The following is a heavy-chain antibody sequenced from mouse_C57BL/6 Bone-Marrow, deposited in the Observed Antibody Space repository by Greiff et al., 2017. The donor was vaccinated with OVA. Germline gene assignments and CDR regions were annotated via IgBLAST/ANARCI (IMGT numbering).Heavy chain of an antibody. CDR1: GYTFTSYW. Sequence: QVQLKQSGAELVKPGASVKMSCKASGYTFTSYWITWVKQRPGQGLEWIGDIYPGSGSTNYNEKFKSKATLTVDTSSSTAYMQLSSLTSEDSAVYYCARWLLRFWYFDVWGTGTTVTVSS. D-gene: IGHD2-3*01. V-gene: IGHV1-55*01. CDR3: ARWLLRFWYFDV. CDR2: IYPGSGST. J-gene: IGHJ1*03.